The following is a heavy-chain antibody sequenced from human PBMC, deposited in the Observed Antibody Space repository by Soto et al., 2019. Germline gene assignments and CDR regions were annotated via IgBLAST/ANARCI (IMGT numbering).Heavy chain of an antibody. D-gene: IGHD2-2*02. CDR2: ISYDGFNK. Sequence: PGGSLRLSCEASGFTVSSYGMNWVLQAPGKGLEWVAVISYDGFNKYYADSVKGRFTISRDNSKSTLYLQMNSLRAEDTAVYYCAKMGISEAIGYYYYIDVWGSGTTVTVSS. CDR3: AKMGISEAIGYYYYIDV. V-gene: IGHV3-30*18. CDR1: GFTVSSYG. J-gene: IGHJ6*03.